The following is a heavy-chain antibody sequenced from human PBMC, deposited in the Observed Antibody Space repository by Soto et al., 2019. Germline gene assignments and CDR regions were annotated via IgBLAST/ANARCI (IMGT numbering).Heavy chain of an antibody. CDR3: AREGYLATGGYSSAHAY. J-gene: IGHJ4*02. CDR1: GDSVSSNSAA. D-gene: IGHD6-19*01. Sequence: SQTLSLTCAISGDSVSSNSAAWNWIRQSPSRGLEWLGRTYYRSKWYNDYAVSVKSRITINPDTSKNQFSLQLNSVTPEDTAVYYCAREGYLATGGYSSAHAYGGQGTLVTVPS. V-gene: IGHV6-1*01. CDR2: TYYRSKWYN.